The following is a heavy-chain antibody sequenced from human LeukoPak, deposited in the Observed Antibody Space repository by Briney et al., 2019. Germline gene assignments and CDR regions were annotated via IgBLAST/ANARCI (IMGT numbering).Heavy chain of an antibody. CDR1: GGSISSYY. CDR2: IYYSGST. D-gene: IGHD3-16*02. CDR3: ARYVWGSYPTFEDY. Sequence: SETLSLPCTVSGGSISSYYWNWIRQPPGKGLEWIGYIYYSGSTNYNTSLKIRLTISVDTSKNQFSLKLSSVTAADTAVYYCARYVWGSYPTFEDYWGQGTLVTVSS. V-gene: IGHV4-59*01. J-gene: IGHJ4*02.